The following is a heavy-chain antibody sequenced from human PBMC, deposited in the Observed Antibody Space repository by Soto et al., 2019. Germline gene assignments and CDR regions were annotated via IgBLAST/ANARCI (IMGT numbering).Heavy chain of an antibody. CDR1: GGSISSSGYY. V-gene: IGHV4-39*01. CDR3: ARRSGVIAGIKAHSAPFGY. D-gene: IGHD6-13*01. J-gene: IGHJ4*02. Sequence: QLQLQESGPGLVKPSETLSLTCTVSGGSISSSGYYWGWIRQPPGKGLEWIGSIHYSGSTYYNPSLKSRVPISVGTSKNQFSLKLSSVTAAEKAVYYCARRSGVIAGIKAHSAPFGYWGQGTLVTVSS. CDR2: IHYSGST.